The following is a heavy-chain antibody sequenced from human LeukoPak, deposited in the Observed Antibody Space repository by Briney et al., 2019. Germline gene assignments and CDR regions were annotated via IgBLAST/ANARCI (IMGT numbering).Heavy chain of an antibody. V-gene: IGHV3-23*01. J-gene: IGHJ4*02. CDR2: IDNSGRTT. Sequence: PGGSLRLSCVLSGFTFNTEAMTWVRQAPGKGLEWVSTIDNSGRTTYYADSVKGRFTISRDNSKNTVYLQLNSLRAEDTALYFCAKGLGFPPQFDYWGQGTLVAVSS. D-gene: IGHD6-19*01. CDR1: GFTFNTEA. CDR3: AKGLGFPPQFDY.